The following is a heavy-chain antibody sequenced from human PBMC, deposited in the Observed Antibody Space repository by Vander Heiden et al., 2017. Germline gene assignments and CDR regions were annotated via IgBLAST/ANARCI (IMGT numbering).Heavy chain of an antibody. V-gene: IGHV4-31*03. CDR2: IYYSGSA. D-gene: IGHD3-22*01. J-gene: IGHJ4*02. CDR1: GGSISSGGYY. CDR3: ARTNYYDSGGSWYFDY. Sequence: QVQLQESGPGLVKPSQTLSLTCTVSGGSISSGGYYWRWIRHHPGKGLEWIGYIYYSGSAYNSPSLKSRVSISVDTSKNQFSLRLRSVTAADTAVYFCARTNYYDSGGSWYFDYWGQGTLVTVSS.